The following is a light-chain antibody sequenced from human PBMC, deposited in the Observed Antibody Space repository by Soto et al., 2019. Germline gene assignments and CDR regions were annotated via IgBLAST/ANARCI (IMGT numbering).Light chain of an antibody. V-gene: IGKV1-39*01. Sequence: DIQMTQSPSSLSASVGDRVTITCRASQSISSYLNWYHQKPGKAPKLLIYSASSLQSGVPSRFSGSGSGTDITLTISSLQPEDFATYYFQQSYTTPWTFGQGTKVEIK. CDR2: SAS. J-gene: IGKJ1*01. CDR3: QQSYTTPWT. CDR1: QSISSY.